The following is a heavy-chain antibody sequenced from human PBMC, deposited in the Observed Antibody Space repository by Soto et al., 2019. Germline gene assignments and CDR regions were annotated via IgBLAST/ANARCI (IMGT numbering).Heavy chain of an antibody. V-gene: IGHV3-23*01. CDR3: ARGCIAGATDAFDI. CDR1: GFTFSSYA. J-gene: IGHJ3*02. D-gene: IGHD1-7*01. CDR2: ISTSGSST. Sequence: EVQLLESGGGLVQPGGSLRLSCAASGFTFSSYAMSWVRQAPGKGLEWVSAISTSGSSTYNAGSVKGRFTISGDNSKNTLYLLMNRLRADGTVVYYCARGCIAGATDAFDIWGQGTMVTVSS.